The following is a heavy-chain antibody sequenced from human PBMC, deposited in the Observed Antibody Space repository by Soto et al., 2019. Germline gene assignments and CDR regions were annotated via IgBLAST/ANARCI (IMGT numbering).Heavy chain of an antibody. V-gene: IGHV4-34*01. CDR3: ASLETTVTNPYYYYGMDV. D-gene: IGHD4-17*01. CDR2: INHSGST. Sequence: SETLSLTCAVYGGSFSGYYWSWIRQPPGKGLEWIGEINHSGSTNYNPSLKSRVTISVDTSKNQFSLKLSSVTAADTAVYYCASLETTVTNPYYYYGMDVWDQGTTVTVSS. CDR1: GGSFSGYY. J-gene: IGHJ6*02.